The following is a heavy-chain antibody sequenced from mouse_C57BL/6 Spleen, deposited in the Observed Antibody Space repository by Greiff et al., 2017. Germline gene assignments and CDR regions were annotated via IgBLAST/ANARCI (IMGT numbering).Heavy chain of an antibody. CDR2: IDPENGDT. CDR3: TPYIYCGAGFAY. J-gene: IGHJ3*01. D-gene: IGHD2-13*01. V-gene: IGHV14-4*01. Sequence: VQLQQSGAELVRPGASVKLSCTASGFNIKDDYMHWVKQRPEQGLEWIGWIDPENGDTEYASKFQGKATITADTSSTTAYLQLSSLTSEDTAVYYGTPYIYCGAGFAYWGQGTLVTVAA. CDR1: GFNIKDDY.